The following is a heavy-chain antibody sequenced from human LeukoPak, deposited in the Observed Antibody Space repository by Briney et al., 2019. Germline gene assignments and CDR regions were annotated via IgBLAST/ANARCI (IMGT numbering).Heavy chain of an antibody. D-gene: IGHD2-21*01. V-gene: IGHV3-30*04. CDR1: GFTFSTYA. CDR2: ISYDGTDN. Sequence: GGSLRLSCAASGFTFSTYAMHWVGQAPGKGLEWVAVISYDGTDNYYADSVKGRFTISRDNSKNTLYLQMNSLRTEDTAVYYCARAALLCLPFNCPNHYEYWGHGTLVTVSS. J-gene: IGHJ4*01. CDR3: ARAALLCLPFNCPNHYEY.